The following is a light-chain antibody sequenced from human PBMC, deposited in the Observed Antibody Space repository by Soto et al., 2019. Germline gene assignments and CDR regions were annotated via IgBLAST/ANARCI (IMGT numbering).Light chain of an antibody. J-gene: IGKJ1*01. CDR1: QSVSSY. CDR2: DAS. CDR3: QQLSNLPT. Sequence: EIVLTQSPATLSLSPGERATLSCRASQSVSSYLAWYQQKPGQAPRLLIYDASNRATGIPARFSGSGSGTDFTLTSSSLEPEDFADYYCQQLSNLPTFGQGTKVEIK. V-gene: IGKV3-11*01.